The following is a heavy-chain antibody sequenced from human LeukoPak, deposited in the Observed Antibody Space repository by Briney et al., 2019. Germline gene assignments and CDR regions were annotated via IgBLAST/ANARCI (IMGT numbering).Heavy chain of an antibody. CDR2: VSVYSGYT. Sequence: ASVKVSCKASGYTFTSYDISWVRQAPGQGLEWMGWVSVYSGYTNYAQKVQGRVTMTTDTSTSTAYMELRSLRSDDTAVYYCAREGNYYDFWSGDREGRYYFDYWGPGTLVTVSS. CDR3: AREGNYYDFWSGDREGRYYFDY. V-gene: IGHV1-18*01. D-gene: IGHD3-3*01. J-gene: IGHJ4*02. CDR1: GYTFTSYD.